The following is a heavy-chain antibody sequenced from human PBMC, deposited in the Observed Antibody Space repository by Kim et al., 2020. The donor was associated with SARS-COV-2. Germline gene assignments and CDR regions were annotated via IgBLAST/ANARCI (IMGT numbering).Heavy chain of an antibody. J-gene: IGHJ6*02. Sequence: SETLSLTCTVSGGSISSYYWSWIRQPPGKGLEWMGDIYYSGSTNYNPYLKRRVTISVDTSKNQFSLKLSSVTAADTAVYYCETTSGLIRRDYHYYGLYVCGQGTTVTVSS. CDR1: GGSISSYY. V-gene: IGHV4-59*01. CDR2: IYYSGST. CDR3: ETTSGLIRRDYHYYGLYV. D-gene: IGHD6-25*01.